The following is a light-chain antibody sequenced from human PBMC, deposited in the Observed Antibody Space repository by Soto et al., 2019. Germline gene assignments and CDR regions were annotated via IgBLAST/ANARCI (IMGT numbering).Light chain of an antibody. Sequence: QSVLTQPASVSGSPGQSITISCTGTSSDVGSYNLVSWYQQDPGKAPKLMIYEGTKRPSGISIRFSGSKSGNTASLTISGLQAEDEADYYCCSYAGSSAWVFGGGTKLTVL. CDR2: EGT. CDR3: CSYAGSSAWV. J-gene: IGLJ3*02. V-gene: IGLV2-23*01. CDR1: SSDVGSYNL.